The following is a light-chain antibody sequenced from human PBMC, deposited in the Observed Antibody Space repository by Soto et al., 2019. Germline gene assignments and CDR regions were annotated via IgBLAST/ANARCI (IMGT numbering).Light chain of an antibody. CDR3: KQHNQWHIN. Sequence: DILLTQAPGTLSLSSVETASLSRSSSQSAGNFLAWYQQKHGQAPRLLIYYISTRATGMPARFSGSGSGKEFTLTIKSLQYEDSAVYYCKQHNQWHINFGKGQRRALK. J-gene: IGKJ5*01. V-gene: IGKV3D-15*01. CDR2: YIS. CDR1: QSAGNF.